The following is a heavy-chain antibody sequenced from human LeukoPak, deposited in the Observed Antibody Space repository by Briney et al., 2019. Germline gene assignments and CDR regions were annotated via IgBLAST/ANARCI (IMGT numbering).Heavy chain of an antibody. CDR1: GGSVGPFF. D-gene: IGHD6-19*01. J-gene: IGHJ4*02. Sequence: SETLSLTCTISGGSVGPFFWTWIWQSTGKGLECIGRVSASWTPYYNPSLKSRVSMSLDESNNQFSLRLNSVTAADTAVYYCARGLRVAVAGYYFDSWGPGILVTVPS. V-gene: IGHV4-4*07. CDR2: VSASWTP. CDR3: ARGLRVAVAGYYFDS.